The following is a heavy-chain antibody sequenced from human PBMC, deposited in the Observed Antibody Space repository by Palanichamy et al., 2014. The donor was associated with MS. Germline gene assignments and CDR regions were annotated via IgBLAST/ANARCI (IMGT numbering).Heavy chain of an antibody. V-gene: IGHV3-48*01. Sequence: EVQLAESGGGLVQPGGSLRLSCAASGFTFSSYSIHWVRQAPGEGLEWVSYISSSSNSIYYAASVKGRFTVSRDNAKNSLYLQMNTLRAEDTAVYYCARDRSTRDHYYMDVWGKGTTVAVS. CDR1: GFTFSSYS. J-gene: IGHJ6*03. CDR2: ISSSSNSI. CDR3: ARDRSTRDHYYMDV. D-gene: IGHD3-10*01.